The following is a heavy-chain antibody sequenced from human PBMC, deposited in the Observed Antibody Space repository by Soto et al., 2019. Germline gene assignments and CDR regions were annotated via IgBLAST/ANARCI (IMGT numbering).Heavy chain of an antibody. Sequence: VQLVESGGGVVQPGRSLRLSCAASGFTFSNNGMHWVRQAPGKGLEWVAVIWYDGINKYYADSVKGRFIISRDNSKNTVYLQMTRLRAEDTAVDYCARDRVQMVDGLDVWGQGATVTVSS. J-gene: IGHJ6*02. V-gene: IGHV3-33*01. CDR2: IWYDGINK. CDR3: ARDRVQMVDGLDV. D-gene: IGHD2-15*01. CDR1: GFTFSNNG.